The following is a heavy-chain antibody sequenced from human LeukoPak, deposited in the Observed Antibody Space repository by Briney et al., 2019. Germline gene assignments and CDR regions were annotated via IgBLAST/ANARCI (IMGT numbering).Heavy chain of an antibody. CDR1: GYSFTSYW. J-gene: IGHJ4*02. Sequence: GESLKISCKGSGYSFTSYWIGWVRQMPGKGLEWMGIIYPGDSDTRYSPSFQGQVTISADKSINTAYVQWSSLKASDTAMYYCGRWSGSYFLDYWGQGTLVTVSS. D-gene: IGHD1-26*01. CDR3: GRWSGSYFLDY. V-gene: IGHV5-51*01. CDR2: IYPGDSDT.